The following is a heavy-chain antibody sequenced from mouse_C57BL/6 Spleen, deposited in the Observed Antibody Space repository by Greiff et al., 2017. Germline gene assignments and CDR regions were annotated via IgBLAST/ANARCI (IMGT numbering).Heavy chain of an antibody. CDR2: IHPNSGST. CDR3: ARGGSPYYWYFDV. CDR1: GYTFTSYW. J-gene: IGHJ1*03. Sequence: VKLQQPGAELAKPGASVKLSCKASGYTFTSYWMHWVKQRPGQGLEWIGMIHPNSGSTNYNEKFKSKATLTVDKSSSTAYMQLSSLTSEGSAVYYCARGGSPYYWYFDVWGTGTTVTVSS. V-gene: IGHV1-64*01.